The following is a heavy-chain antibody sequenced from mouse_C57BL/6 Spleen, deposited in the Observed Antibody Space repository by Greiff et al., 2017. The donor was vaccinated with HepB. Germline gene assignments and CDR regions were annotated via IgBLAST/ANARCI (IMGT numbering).Heavy chain of an antibody. CDR3: ARRPSYWYFDV. Sequence: ESGPGLVKPSQSLSLTCSVTGYSITSGYYWNWIRQFPGNKLEWMGYISYDGSNNYNPSLKNRISITRDTSKNQFFLKLNSVTTEDTATYYCARRPSYWYFDVWGTGTTVTVSS. V-gene: IGHV3-6*01. CDR2: ISYDGSN. CDR1: GYSITSGYY. J-gene: IGHJ1*03.